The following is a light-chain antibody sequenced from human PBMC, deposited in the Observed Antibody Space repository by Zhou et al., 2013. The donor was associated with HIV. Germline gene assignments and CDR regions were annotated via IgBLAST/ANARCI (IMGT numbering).Light chain of an antibody. J-gene: IGKJ4*01. V-gene: IGKV1-39*01. CDR2: AAS. CDR3: HQYSNYSPLT. Sequence: DIQMTQSPSSLSASIGDTVTITCRASQNIDTYVNWYQQKPGQAPKVLIYAASSLQSGVSSRFSGSGSGTDFTLTISSLQPDDFATYYCHQYSNYSPLTFGGGTKVDIK. CDR1: QNIDTY.